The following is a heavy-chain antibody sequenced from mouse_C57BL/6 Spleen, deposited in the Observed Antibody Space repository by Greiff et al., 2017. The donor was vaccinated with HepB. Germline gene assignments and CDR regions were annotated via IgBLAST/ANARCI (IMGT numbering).Heavy chain of an antibody. CDR1: GYSITSGYY. Sequence: EVQVVESGPGLVKPSQSLSLTCSVTGYSITSGYYWNWIRQFPGNKLEWMGYICYDGSNNYNPSLKNRISITRDTSKNQFFLKLNSVTTEDTATYYCARDRDDYWGFDYWGQGTTLTVSS. D-gene: IGHD2-4*01. J-gene: IGHJ2*01. CDR3: ARDRDDYWGFDY. CDR2: ICYDGSN. V-gene: IGHV3-6*01.